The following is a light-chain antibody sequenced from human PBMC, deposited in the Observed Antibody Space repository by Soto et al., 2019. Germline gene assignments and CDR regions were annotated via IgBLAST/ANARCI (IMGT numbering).Light chain of an antibody. CDR1: SSDVGSYDL. J-gene: IGLJ3*02. CDR2: GVT. CDR3: CTYAGGNSWV. V-gene: IGLV2-23*02. Sequence: SALTPLASVSGSPGQSITVSCTGTSSDVGSYDLVSWYQQHPGQAPKVMIYGVTKRPSGVSNRFSGNRSGNTASLTISGLHAGDEAEYCCCTYAGGNSWVFGGGSKVTAL.